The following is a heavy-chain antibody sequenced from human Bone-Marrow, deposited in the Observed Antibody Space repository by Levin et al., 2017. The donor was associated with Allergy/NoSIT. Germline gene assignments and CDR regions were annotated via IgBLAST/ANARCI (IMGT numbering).Heavy chain of an antibody. J-gene: IGHJ6*02. CDR3: ARHEVRRATFSLFYQSMDV. CDR2: IYPGDSDT. CDR1: GYSFTSYW. D-gene: IGHD2/OR15-2a*01. Sequence: NPGESLKISCQGSGYSFTSYWIGWVRQMPGKGLEWMGIIYPGDSDTRYSPSFRGQVTISADKSINTAYLQWSSLKASDTAIYYCARHEVRRATFSLFYQSMDVWGQGTTVTVSS. V-gene: IGHV5-51*01.